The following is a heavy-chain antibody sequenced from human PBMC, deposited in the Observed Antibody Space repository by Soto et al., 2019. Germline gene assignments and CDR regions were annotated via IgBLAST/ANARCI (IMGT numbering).Heavy chain of an antibody. D-gene: IGHD2-8*01. J-gene: IGHJ6*02. CDR2: IIPIFGTA. CDR1: GGTFSSYA. V-gene: IGHV1-69*13. CDR3: ARGGYCTNGVCYGGRYYGMDV. Sequence: GASVKVSCKASGGTFSSYAISWVRQAPGQGLEWMGGIIPIFGTANYAQKFQGRVTITVDESTSTAYMELSSLRSEDTAVYYCARGGYCTNGVCYGGRYYGMDVWGQGTTVTVSS.